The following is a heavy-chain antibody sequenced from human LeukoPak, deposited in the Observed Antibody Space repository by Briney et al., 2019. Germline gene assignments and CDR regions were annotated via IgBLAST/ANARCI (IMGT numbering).Heavy chain of an antibody. V-gene: IGHV5-51*01. D-gene: IGHD2-15*01. CDR2: IYPGDSDT. Sequence: GESLEISCKGSGYSFTSHWIGWVRQMPGKGLEWMGIIYPGDSDTRYSPSFQGQVTISVDKSSNTAYLQWSSLKASDTAMYYCARSLGYCSSGTCSIFDYWGQGTLVTVSS. CDR1: GYSFTSHW. CDR3: ARSLGYCSSGTCSIFDY. J-gene: IGHJ4*02.